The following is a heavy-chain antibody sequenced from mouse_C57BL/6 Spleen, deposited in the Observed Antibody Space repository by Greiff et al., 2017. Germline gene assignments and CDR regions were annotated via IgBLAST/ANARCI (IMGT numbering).Heavy chain of an antibody. CDR3: ARWLLPDWDFGV. CDR1: GYTFTSYW. J-gene: IGHJ1*03. CDR2: INPSNGGT. V-gene: IGHV1-53*01. Sequence: QVQLQQPGTELVKPGASVKLSCKASGYTFTSYWMHWVKQRPGQGLEWIGNINPSNGGTNYNEKFKSKATLTVDKSSSTAYMQLSSLASEDSAVSYCARWLLPDWDFGVWGTGTTVTVSS. D-gene: IGHD2-3*01.